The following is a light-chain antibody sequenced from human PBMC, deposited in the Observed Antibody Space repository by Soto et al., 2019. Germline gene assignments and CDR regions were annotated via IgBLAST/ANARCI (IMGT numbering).Light chain of an antibody. CDR1: QGISTW. J-gene: IGKJ5*01. Sequence: IQMTQYPSSVSASVGDSVTITCRASQGISTWLAWFQQKPGEAPKLLIYAASSLQSGVPARLSGSGSGTDFTLTISSLQPEDFATYYCQQANSFPITFGQGTRLEIK. CDR2: AAS. V-gene: IGKV1D-12*01. CDR3: QQANSFPIT.